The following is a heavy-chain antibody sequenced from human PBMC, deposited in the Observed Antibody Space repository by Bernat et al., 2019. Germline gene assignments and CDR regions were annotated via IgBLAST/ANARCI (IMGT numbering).Heavy chain of an antibody. CDR1: GFTFSSYA. J-gene: IGHJ3*02. CDR2: ISSNGGST. Sequence: EVQLVESGGGLVQPGGSLRLSCAASGFTFSSYAMHWVRQAPGKGLEYVSAISSNGGSTYYANSVKGRFTISRDNSKNTLYLQMGSLRAEDMAVYYCARGGCSGGSCYPNDAFDIWGQGTMVTVSS. CDR3: ARGGCSGGSCYPNDAFDI. V-gene: IGHV3-64*01. D-gene: IGHD2-15*01.